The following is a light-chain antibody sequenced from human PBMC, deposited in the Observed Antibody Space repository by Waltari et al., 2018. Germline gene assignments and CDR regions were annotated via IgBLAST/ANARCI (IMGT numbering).Light chain of an antibody. CDR1: SGSVSSTSY. CDR3: VMYMGSGIWV. Sequence: QTVVTQEPSLSVSPGGTVALTSALSSGSVSSTSYPSWYQQSPGPAPRPLVYKAITRSSGVPDRFSGSILGNKAALPITGAQADDESDYYCVMYMGSGIWVFGGGTKLTVL. J-gene: IGLJ3*02. CDR2: KAI. V-gene: IGLV8-61*01.